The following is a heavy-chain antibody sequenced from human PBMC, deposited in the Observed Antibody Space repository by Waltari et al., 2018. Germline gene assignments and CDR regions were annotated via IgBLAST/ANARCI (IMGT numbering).Heavy chain of an antibody. V-gene: IGHV1-3*01. D-gene: IGHD2-15*01. CDR1: GFSFTNFA. Sequence: QVQLVQSGAEVKKPGASVKVSCTPSGFSFTNFAVHWVRQAPGQRLEWMGWINAANDNTRYSQKFQDRVTITRDTSASTAYMELSSLRSEETAVYYCARDGYCSGGSCYSGWSDPWGQGTLVIVSS. CDR2: INAANDNT. CDR3: ARDGYCSGGSCYSGWSDP. J-gene: IGHJ5*02.